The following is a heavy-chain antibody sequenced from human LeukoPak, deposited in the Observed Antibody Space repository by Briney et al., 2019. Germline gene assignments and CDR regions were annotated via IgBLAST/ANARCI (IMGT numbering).Heavy chain of an antibody. V-gene: IGHV1-8*01. Sequence: DSVKVSCKASGYTFTIYNWVRQAPGQGLEWLGYISPDTGNTGYAQKFRGRVTMTRDTSISTAYMELSSLTSEDTAVYYCARGPRFDPWGQGTLVTVSS. J-gene: IGHJ5*02. CDR1: GYTFTI. CDR3: ARGPRFDP. CDR2: ISPDTGNT.